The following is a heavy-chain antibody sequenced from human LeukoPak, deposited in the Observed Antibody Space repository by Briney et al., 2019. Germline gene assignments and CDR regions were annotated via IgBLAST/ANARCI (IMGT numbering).Heavy chain of an antibody. Sequence: GGSLRLSCEASGFTFNTYSMNWARQAPGKGLEWVSSIDSSGGYMFYADSVKGRFIISKDNAKKSLYLQMNSLRAEDTAVYYCASSDYYDASGYYFDAFDIWGQGTMVTVSS. CDR2: IDSSGGYM. CDR1: GFTFNTYS. CDR3: ASSDYYDASGYYFDAFDI. V-gene: IGHV3-21*01. D-gene: IGHD3-22*01. J-gene: IGHJ3*02.